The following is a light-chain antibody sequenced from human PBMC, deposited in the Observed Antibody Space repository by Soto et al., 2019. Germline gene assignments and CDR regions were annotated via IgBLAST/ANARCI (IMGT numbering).Light chain of an antibody. J-gene: IGKJ4*01. CDR3: QQFNSFPPT. V-gene: IGKV1-13*02. CDR2: EAS. CDR1: QDIVSA. Sequence: AMQLTQSPSSLSASVGDRVTITCRASQDIVSALAWYQQKPGKAPKLLIYEASSLESGVPSRFSGSGSGTDFTLTISSLQPEDFATYCCQQFNSFPPTFGGGTRVEIK.